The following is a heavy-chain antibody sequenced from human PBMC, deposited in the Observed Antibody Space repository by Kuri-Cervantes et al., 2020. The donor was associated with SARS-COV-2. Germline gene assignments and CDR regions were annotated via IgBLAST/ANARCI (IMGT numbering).Heavy chain of an antibody. J-gene: IGHJ6*02. V-gene: IGHV4-59*01. D-gene: IGHD2-2*01. Sequence: SGTLSLTCAVYGGSFNTYSWSWIRQPPGKGLEWIGYIYYSGSTNYNPSLQNRVSILIDTSKNQFSLRLTSVTAADTAVYYCARDTSAYQNYYYYYGVDVWGQGTTVTVSS. CDR2: IYYSGST. CDR3: ARDTSAYQNYYYYYGVDV. CDR1: GGSFNTYS.